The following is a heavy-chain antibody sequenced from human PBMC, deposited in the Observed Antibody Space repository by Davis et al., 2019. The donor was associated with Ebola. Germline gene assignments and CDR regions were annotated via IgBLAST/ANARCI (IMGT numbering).Heavy chain of an antibody. J-gene: IGHJ4*02. CDR3: ASLYSSGWYPDY. CDR1: GGSISSYY. V-gene: IGHV4-59*01. Sequence: MPSETLSLTCTVSGGSISSYYWSCIRQPPGKGLEWIGYIYYSGSTNYNPSLKSRVTISVDTSKNQFSLKLSSVTAADTAVYYCASLYSSGWYPDYWGQGTLVTVSS. CDR2: IYYSGST. D-gene: IGHD6-19*01.